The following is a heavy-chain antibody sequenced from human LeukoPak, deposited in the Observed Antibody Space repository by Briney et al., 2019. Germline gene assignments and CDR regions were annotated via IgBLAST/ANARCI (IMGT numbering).Heavy chain of an antibody. CDR1: GFTFSSYW. V-gene: IGHV3-7*03. D-gene: IGHD1-1*01. CDR3: AREARTTFLGFGYFDY. CDR2: IKQDGSEK. Sequence: GSLRLSCAASGFTFSSYWMSWVRQAPGKGLEWVANIKQDGSEKYYVDSVKGRFTISRDNAENSLYLQMNSLRAEDTAVYYCAREARTTFLGFGYFDYWGQGTLVTVSS. J-gene: IGHJ4*02.